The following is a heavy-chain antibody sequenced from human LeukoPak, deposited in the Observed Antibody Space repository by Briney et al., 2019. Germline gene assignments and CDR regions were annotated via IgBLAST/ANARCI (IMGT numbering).Heavy chain of an antibody. J-gene: IGHJ5*02. CDR2: IRSDSFTA. Sequence: GGSLRLSCAASGFDLTRHAMSWVRQTPGKGLEWVSDIRSDSFTATYADSVKGRFTISRDNSKKTLYLQMNSLRAEGTAVYYCAKGTHSSSWHWYDPWGQGTLVTVSS. D-gene: IGHD6-13*01. CDR3: AKGTHSSSWHWYDP. CDR1: GFDLTRHA. V-gene: IGHV3-23*01.